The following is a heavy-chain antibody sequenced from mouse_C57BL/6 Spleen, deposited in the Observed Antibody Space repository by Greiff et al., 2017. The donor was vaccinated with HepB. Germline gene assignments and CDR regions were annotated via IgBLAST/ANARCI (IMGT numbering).Heavy chain of an antibody. J-gene: IGHJ4*01. V-gene: IGHV1-54*01. CDR1: GYAFTNYL. CDR2: INPGSGGT. Sequence: VQLQQSGAELVRPGTSVKVSCKASGYAFTNYLIEWVKQRPGQGLEWIGVINPGSGGTNYNEKFKGKATLTADKSSSTAYMQHSSLTSEDSAVYFCARQDRNQSYDDYDGYAMDYWGQGTSVTVSS. D-gene: IGHD2-4*01. CDR3: ARQDRNQSYDDYDGYAMDY.